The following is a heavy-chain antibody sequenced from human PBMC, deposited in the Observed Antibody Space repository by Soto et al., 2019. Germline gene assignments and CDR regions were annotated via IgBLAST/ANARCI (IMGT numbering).Heavy chain of an antibody. Sequence: SVKVSCKASGGTFSSYAISWVRQAPGQGLEWMGGIIPIFGTANYAQKFQGRVTITADESTSTAYMELSSLRSEDTAVYYCARDRVVASQYYYYYYGMDVWGQGTTVTVS. CDR3: ARDRVVASQYYYYYYGMDV. V-gene: IGHV1-69*13. D-gene: IGHD2-15*01. CDR1: GGTFSSYA. CDR2: IIPIFGTA. J-gene: IGHJ6*02.